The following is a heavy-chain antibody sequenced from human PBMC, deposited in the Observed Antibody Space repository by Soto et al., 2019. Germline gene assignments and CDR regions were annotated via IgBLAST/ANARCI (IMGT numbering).Heavy chain of an antibody. V-gene: IGHV3-21*01. J-gene: IGHJ6*03. CDR1: GFTFSSYS. D-gene: IGHD6-6*01. Sequence: EVQLVESGGGLVKPGGSLRLSCAASGFTFSSYSMNWVRQAPGKGLEWVSSISSSSSYIYYADSVKGRFTISRDNAKNSLYLQMNSLRAEDTAVYYCARDLPSSIAAPGHYYYYMDVWGKGTTVTVS. CDR3: ARDLPSSIAAPGHYYYYMDV. CDR2: ISSSSSYI.